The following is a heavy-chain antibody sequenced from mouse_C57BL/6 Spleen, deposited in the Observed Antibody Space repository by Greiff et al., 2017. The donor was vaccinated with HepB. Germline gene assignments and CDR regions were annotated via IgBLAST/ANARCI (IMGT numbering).Heavy chain of an antibody. V-gene: IGHV5-4*03. Sequence: EVMLVESGGGLVKPGGSLKLSCAASGFTFSSYAMSWVRQTPEKRLEWVATISDGGSYTYYPDNVKGRFTIARDNAKNNPYLQMSQLKSEDTAVYYGARGEPLWSAWGGIDYWGQGTTLPVSS. CDR3: ARGEPLWSAWGGIDY. D-gene: IGHD1-1*02. J-gene: IGHJ2*01. CDR1: GFTFSSYA. CDR2: ISDGGSYT.